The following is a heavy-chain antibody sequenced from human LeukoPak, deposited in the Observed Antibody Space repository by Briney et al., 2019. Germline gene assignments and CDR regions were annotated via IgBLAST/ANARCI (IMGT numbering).Heavy chain of an antibody. V-gene: IGHV1-46*01. CDR1: GYTFTSYY. CDR3: ARAGSDYCGGDCPKFDY. CDR2: INPSGGST. D-gene: IGHD2-21*02. Sequence: GPSVKVSCKASGYTFTSYYMHWVRQAPGQGLEWMGIINPSGGSTSYAQKFQGRVTMTRDTFTSTVYMDLSSLRSEDTAVYYCARAGSDYCGGDCPKFDYWGQGTLVTVSS. J-gene: IGHJ4*02.